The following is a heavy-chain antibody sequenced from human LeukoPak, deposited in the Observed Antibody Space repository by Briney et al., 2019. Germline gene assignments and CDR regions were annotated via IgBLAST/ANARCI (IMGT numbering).Heavy chain of an antibody. CDR2: SNPSGAST. CDR1: GYTFTSYD. J-gene: IGHJ4*02. Sequence: ASGNLSGNAAGYTFTSYDLHWVLQAPGQGLEGMSISNPSGASTSYEQKFQGRVPMTSDTSTSRVYMELSSLSSEDTAVYYCARGIVTAAGTGGWYFDYWGQGTLVTVSS. V-gene: IGHV1-46*01. CDR3: ARGIVTAAGTGGWYFDY. D-gene: IGHD6-13*01.